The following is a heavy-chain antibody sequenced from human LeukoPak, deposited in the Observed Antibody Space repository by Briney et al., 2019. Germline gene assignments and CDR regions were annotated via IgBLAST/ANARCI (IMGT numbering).Heavy chain of an antibody. J-gene: IGHJ4*02. CDR2: ISGRDSNT. Sequence: GGSLRLSCAASGFTFSIYGMCWVRQAPGKGLEWVSTISGRDSNTYYADSVERRFIISRDNSRNTLYLQMNSLRAEDTAVYYCARRSDYGGNGNYFDYWGQGTPVTVSS. D-gene: IGHD4-23*01. V-gene: IGHV3-23*01. CDR1: GFTFSIYG. CDR3: ARRSDYGGNGNYFDY.